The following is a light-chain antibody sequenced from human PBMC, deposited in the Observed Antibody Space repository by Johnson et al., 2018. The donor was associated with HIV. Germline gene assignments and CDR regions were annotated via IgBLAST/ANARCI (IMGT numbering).Light chain of an antibody. V-gene: IGLV1-51*02. Sequence: QSVLTQPPSVSAAPGQKVTISCSGSNSNIGNNYVSWYQQLPGTAPKLLIYENNKRPSGIPDRFSGSKSGTSATLGITGLQTGDEADYYCGTWDSSLNALYVFVTGTKVTVL. CDR3: GTWDSSLNALYV. CDR1: NSNIGNNY. CDR2: ENN. J-gene: IGLJ1*01.